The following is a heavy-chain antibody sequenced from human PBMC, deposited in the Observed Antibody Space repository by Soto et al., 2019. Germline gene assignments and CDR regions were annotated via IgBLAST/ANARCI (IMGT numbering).Heavy chain of an antibody. Sequence: QVQLVESGGGLVKPGGSLRLSCAASGFTFSDHYMSWIRQAPGMGLAWVAYISGSGFTIYNADSVNGRFTISRDNAKNSLYLQMDSLRAEDTAVYYCARNTLSAAGSDNYGLDVWGRGTTVAVSS. D-gene: IGHD6-13*01. CDR2: ISGSGFTI. V-gene: IGHV3-11*01. J-gene: IGHJ6*02. CDR3: ARNTLSAAGSDNYGLDV. CDR1: GFTFSDHY.